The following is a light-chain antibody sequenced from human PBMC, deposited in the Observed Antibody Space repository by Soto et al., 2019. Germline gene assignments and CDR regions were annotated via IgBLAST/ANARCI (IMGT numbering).Light chain of an antibody. J-gene: IGKJ1*01. V-gene: IGKV1-5*03. CDR1: QSISSY. CDR3: QHYNSYSEA. Sequence: DIQMTQSPSSLSASVGDRVTITCRASQSISSYLNWYQQKPGKAPKFLIQKASTLKSGVPSRFSGSGSGTEFTLTISSLQPDDFATYYCQHYNSYSEAFGQGTKVDIK. CDR2: KAS.